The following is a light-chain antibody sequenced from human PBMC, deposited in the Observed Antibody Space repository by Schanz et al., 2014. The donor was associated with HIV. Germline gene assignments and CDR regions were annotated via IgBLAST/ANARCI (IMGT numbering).Light chain of an antibody. V-gene: IGKV4-1*01. CDR1: QTLLYNSNNKNY. CDR3: QQYYRTPLT. J-gene: IGKJ4*01. CDR2: WAS. Sequence: DIVMTQSPDSLALSPGARATINCKSSQTLLYNSNNKNYLAWYQQKPGQPPKLLIYWASTRESGVPDRFSGSGSGTDFTLTISSLQAEDVAVYYCQQYYRTPLTFGGGTKVEIK.